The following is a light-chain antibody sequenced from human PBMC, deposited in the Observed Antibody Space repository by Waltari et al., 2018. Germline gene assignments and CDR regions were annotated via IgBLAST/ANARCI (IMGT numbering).Light chain of an antibody. J-gene: IGLJ1*01. CDR1: NIGRRT. V-gene: IGLV3-21*03. Sequence: SYVLTQPLSLSVAPGKTARITCGGENIGRRTVHWYQQKPGKAPVLVVYDDRDRPSGNAERSYGSDSATPDTLTISRVEPGDDAEFHCQVGYSSGDHPGYVFGPGTKVTVL. CDR2: DDR. CDR3: QVGYSSGDHPGYV.